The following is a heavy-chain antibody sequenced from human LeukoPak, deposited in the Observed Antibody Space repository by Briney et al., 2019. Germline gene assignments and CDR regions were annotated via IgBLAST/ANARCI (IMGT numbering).Heavy chain of an antibody. D-gene: IGHD2-2*01. V-gene: IGHV3-53*01. CDR2: VYTGDNT. Sequence: GGSLRLYCAASGFTVSDNYMSWVRQAPGKGLEWVSVVYTGDNTYYAGSVKGRFTISRDNSKNTLYLQMNSLRAEDTAVYYCVRDREAGTSASRFDYWGQGTLVTVSS. CDR3: VRDREAGTSASRFDY. J-gene: IGHJ4*02. CDR1: GFTVSDNY.